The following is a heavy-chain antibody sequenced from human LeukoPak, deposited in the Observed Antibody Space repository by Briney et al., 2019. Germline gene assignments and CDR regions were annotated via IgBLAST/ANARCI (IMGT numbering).Heavy chain of an antibody. Sequence: ASVTVSCMASGYTFTGYYMHWVRQAPGQGLEWMGWINPNSGGTNYAQKFQGRVTMTRDTSISTAYMELSSLRSDDTAVYYCARARISAHCSSTSCVPFDYWGQGTLVTVSS. CDR1: GYTFTGYY. D-gene: IGHD2-2*01. J-gene: IGHJ4*02. CDR3: ARARISAHCSSTSCVPFDY. CDR2: INPNSGGT. V-gene: IGHV1-2*02.